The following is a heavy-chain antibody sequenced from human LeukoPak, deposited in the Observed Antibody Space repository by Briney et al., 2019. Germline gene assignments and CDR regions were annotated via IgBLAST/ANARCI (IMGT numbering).Heavy chain of an antibody. CDR3: ATTRGPAGTGYCSSTSCYEGKGYFDY. CDR2: IYPGDSDT. CDR1: GYSFTRYW. D-gene: IGHD2-2*01. J-gene: IGHJ4*02. V-gene: IGHV5-51*01. Sequence: GESLKISCQGSGYSFTRYWIGWARQMPGKGLEWMGIIYPGDSDTRYSPSFQGQVTISADKSISTAYLQWSSLKASDTAMYYCATTRGPAGTGYCSSTSCYEGKGYFDYWGQGTLVTVSS.